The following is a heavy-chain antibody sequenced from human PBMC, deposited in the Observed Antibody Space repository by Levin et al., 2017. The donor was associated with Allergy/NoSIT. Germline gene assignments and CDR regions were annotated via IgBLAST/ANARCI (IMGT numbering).Heavy chain of an antibody. D-gene: IGHD3-3*01. Sequence: PGGSLRLSCAASGFTFSNYAMSWVRQAPGKGLEWVSALSGSGHYTYYADPVKGRFTISRDNSRNTLYLQMNSLRAEDTAVYYCAREPAFGSGPYYGLDVWGQGTTVTVSS. CDR2: LSGSGHYT. CDR3: AREPAFGSGPYYGLDV. J-gene: IGHJ6*02. CDR1: GFTFSNYA. V-gene: IGHV3-23*01.